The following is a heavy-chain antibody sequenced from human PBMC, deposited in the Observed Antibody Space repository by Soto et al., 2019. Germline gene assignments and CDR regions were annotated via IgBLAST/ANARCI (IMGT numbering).Heavy chain of an antibody. Sequence: QVQLVQSGAEVKKPGASVKVSCKASGYTFSDYYMHWVRQAPGQGLEWMGWINPNSGGTDYAQKFQGRVTMTRHTSNSPAYMELSRLRSDDTAVYYCARDSSTDWLDPWGQGTLVTVSS. CDR3: ARDSSTDWLDP. CDR1: GYTFSDYY. V-gene: IGHV1-2*02. CDR2: INPNSGGT. D-gene: IGHD6-19*01. J-gene: IGHJ5*02.